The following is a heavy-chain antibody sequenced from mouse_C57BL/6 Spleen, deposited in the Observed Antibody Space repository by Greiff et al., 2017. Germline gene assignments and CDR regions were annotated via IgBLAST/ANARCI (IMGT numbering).Heavy chain of an antibody. D-gene: IGHD1-1*01. CDR2: IDPSDSYT. J-gene: IGHJ1*03. V-gene: IGHV1-69*01. Sequence: QVQLQQSGAELVMPGASVKLSCKASGYTFTSYWMHWVKQRPGQGLEWIGEIDPSDSYTNYNQKFKGKSTLTVDKSSSTAYMQLSSLTSEDSAVYYCARYGSSTSYWYFDVWGTGTTVTVSS. CDR3: ARYGSSTSYWYFDV. CDR1: GYTFTSYW.